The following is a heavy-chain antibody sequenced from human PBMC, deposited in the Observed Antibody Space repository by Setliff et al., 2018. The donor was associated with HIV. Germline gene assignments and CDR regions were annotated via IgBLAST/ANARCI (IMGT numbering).Heavy chain of an antibody. Sequence: ASVKVSCKASGYTFTSYDINWVRQATGQGLEWMGWMNPNTGNTGYAQKFQGRVSITRSTSINTAYMELSTLRSEDTAVYYCARVSRGGWQQLARWDYYYMDVWGKGTTVTVSS. CDR1: GYTFTSYD. J-gene: IGHJ6*03. CDR2: MNPNTGNT. CDR3: ARVSRGGWQQLARWDYYYMDV. D-gene: IGHD6-13*01. V-gene: IGHV1-8*03.